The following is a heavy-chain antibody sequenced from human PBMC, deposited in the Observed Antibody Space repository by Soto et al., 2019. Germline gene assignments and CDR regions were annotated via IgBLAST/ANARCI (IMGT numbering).Heavy chain of an antibody. D-gene: IGHD6-13*01. CDR2: IYASGNT. CDR3: ARDPNIAAAGDYFDY. V-gene: IGHV4-4*07. Sequence: QVQLQESGPGLVKPSETLSLTCTVSGASISDYYWSWIRQPAGKGLECIGRIYASGNTNYNPSLKSRVTMSVDTSKNQFSLTLNSVTAADTAVYYCARDPNIAAAGDYFDYWGQGTLVTVSS. CDR1: GASISDYY. J-gene: IGHJ4*02.